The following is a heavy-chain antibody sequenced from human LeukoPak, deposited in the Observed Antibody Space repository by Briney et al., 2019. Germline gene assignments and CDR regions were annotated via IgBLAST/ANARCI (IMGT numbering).Heavy chain of an antibody. V-gene: IGHV3-53*01. CDR2: IYSGGST. Sequence: PGGSLRLSCAASGFTVSSNYMSWVRQAPGKGLEWVSVIYSGGSTYYADSVKGRFTISRDNSKNTLYLQMNSLRAEDTAVYYCARDVGTVTTLGYYYYGMDVWGQGTTVTVS. CDR3: ARDVGTVTTLGYYYYGMDV. CDR1: GFTVSSNY. D-gene: IGHD4-17*01. J-gene: IGHJ6*02.